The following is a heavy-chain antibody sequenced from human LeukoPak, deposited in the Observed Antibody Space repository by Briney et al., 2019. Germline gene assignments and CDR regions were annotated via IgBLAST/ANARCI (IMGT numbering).Heavy chain of an antibody. Sequence: SETLSLTCIVSAGSISGYYWNWIRQPAGKGLEWIGRIYYSGSTDYNSSLRSRLTMSVDTSKSQFSLKLTSVSAADTAVYYCAREHRDYEGSGYYVDYWGQRTLVTVSS. V-gene: IGHV4-4*07. CDR2: IYYSGST. D-gene: IGHD3-3*01. CDR1: AGSISGYY. CDR3: AREHRDYEGSGYYVDY. J-gene: IGHJ4*02.